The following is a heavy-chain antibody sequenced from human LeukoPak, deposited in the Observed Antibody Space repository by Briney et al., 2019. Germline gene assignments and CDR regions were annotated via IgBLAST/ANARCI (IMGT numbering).Heavy chain of an antibody. Sequence: ASVKVSCKASGGTFSSYAISWVRQAPGQGLEWMGEIIPIFGTANYAQKFQGRVTITADESTSTAYMELRSLRSDDTAVYYCARAKPSSGWYFDYYYYYMDVWGKGTTVTVSS. D-gene: IGHD6-19*01. V-gene: IGHV1-69*13. CDR1: GGTFSSYA. J-gene: IGHJ6*03. CDR3: ARAKPSSGWYFDYYYYYMDV. CDR2: IIPIFGTA.